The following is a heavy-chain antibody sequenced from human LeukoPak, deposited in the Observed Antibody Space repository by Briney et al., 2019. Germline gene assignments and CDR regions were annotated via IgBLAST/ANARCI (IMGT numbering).Heavy chain of an antibody. D-gene: IGHD4/OR15-4a*01. Sequence: PGGSLRLSCAASGVTFSSYGMHWVRQAPGKGLEWVAVISYDGSHKYSADSVKGRFTISRDNSKNTLYLQMNSLRAEDTAVYFCSASRPHYGDYYGLDVWGHGTTVTVSS. V-gene: IGHV3-30*03. CDR1: GVTFSSYG. CDR2: ISYDGSHK. CDR3: SASRPHYGDYYGLDV. J-gene: IGHJ6*02.